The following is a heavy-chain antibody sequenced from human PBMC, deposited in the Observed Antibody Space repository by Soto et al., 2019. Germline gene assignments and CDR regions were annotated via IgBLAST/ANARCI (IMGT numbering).Heavy chain of an antibody. V-gene: IGHV3-11*01. CDR3: ASGTNSAFLVS. CDR2: ISSRSSTI. J-gene: IGHJ4*02. CDR1: GFTFSGYY. D-gene: IGHD2-8*01. Sequence: QVQLVESGGGLVKPGGSLRLSCAASGFTFSGYYMSWIRQAPGKGLEWVSYISSRSSTIFYADSVKGRFTISRDNVKNSLYLQMNSLRAEDTAVYYCASGTNSAFLVSGGQGILVTVSS.